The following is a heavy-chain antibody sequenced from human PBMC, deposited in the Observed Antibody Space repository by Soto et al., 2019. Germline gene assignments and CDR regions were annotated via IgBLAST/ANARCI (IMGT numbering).Heavy chain of an antibody. V-gene: IGHV1-69*06. CDR1: GGTFSSYA. D-gene: IGHD6-19*01. J-gene: IGHJ4*02. CDR3: ARGGPFVGSGWYYFDY. CDR2: IIPTFGTA. Sequence: QVQLVQSGAEVKKPGSSVKVSCKASGGTFSSYAISWVRQAPGQGFEWLGGIIPTFGTANYAQKFQGRVTITDDKSTSTACMELNSLRSEGTSVYYCARGGPFVGSGWYYFDYRGQGTLVTVSS.